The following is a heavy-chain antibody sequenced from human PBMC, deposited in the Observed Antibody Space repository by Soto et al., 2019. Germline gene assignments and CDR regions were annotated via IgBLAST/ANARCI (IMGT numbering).Heavy chain of an antibody. Sequence: PGGSLRLSCAASGFTFSAAAIHWVRQASGKGLEWIGLVRNKGYNYATVYAASVKGRITVSRDDSKNTAYLQMNSLKTEDTAVYYCTRLCSGGCCYSRYHHYGMVGSCPGTTVTVS. CDR1: GFTFSAAA. V-gene: IGHV3-73*01. D-gene: IGHD2-15*01. CDR2: VRNKGYNYAT. J-gene: IGHJ6*02. CDR3: TRLCSGGCCYSRYHHYGMVG.